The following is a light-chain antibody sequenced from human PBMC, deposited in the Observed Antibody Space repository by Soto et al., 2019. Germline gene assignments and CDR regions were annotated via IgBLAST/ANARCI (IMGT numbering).Light chain of an antibody. CDR2: GAS. V-gene: IGKV3-20*01. CDR1: QSISSTY. CDR3: QQYGDSPWT. Sequence: EIVLTQSPGTLSLSPGERATLSCRASQSISSTYLAWYQQKPGQAPRLLIYGASSRATGIPDRFSGSGSGTDFTLTFSRLEPEDFAVYYCQQYGDSPWTFGQGTKVDIK. J-gene: IGKJ1*01.